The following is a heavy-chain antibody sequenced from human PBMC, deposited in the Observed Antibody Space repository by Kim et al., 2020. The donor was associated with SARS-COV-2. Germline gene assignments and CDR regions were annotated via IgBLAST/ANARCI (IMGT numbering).Heavy chain of an antibody. V-gene: IGHV1-46*01. CDR1: GYTFTSYY. CDR3: ARDESIAARPEAFDI. J-gene: IGHJ3*02. CDR2: INPSGGST. D-gene: IGHD6-6*01. Sequence: ASVKVSCKASGYTFTSYYMHWVRQAPGQGLEWMGIINPSGGSTSYAQKFQGRVTMTRDTSTSTVYMELSSLRSEDTAVYYCARDESIAARPEAFDIWGQGTMVTVSS.